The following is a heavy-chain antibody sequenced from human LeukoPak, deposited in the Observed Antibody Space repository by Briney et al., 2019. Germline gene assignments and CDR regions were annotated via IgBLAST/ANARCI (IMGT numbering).Heavy chain of an antibody. CDR3: ASDIVATSGDF. CDR2: ITSSGDDI. J-gene: IGHJ4*02. CDR1: GFTFSEYN. D-gene: IGHD5-12*01. V-gene: IGHV3-11*01. Sequence: GGSLRLSCAASGFTFSEYNMRWIRQAPGKGLEWVAYITSSGDDIYYADSVKGRFTISRDNAKNALFLRMSSLRVEDTATYYCASDIVATSGDFWGQGTLVSVSS.